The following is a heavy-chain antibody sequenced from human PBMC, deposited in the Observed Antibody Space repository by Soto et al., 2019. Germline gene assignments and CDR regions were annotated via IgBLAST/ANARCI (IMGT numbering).Heavy chain of an antibody. CDR3: ARGSSGWYLFDY. CDR1: GGSINNYY. D-gene: IGHD6-19*01. Sequence: SETLSLTCTVSGGSINNYYWSWIRQPPGKGLEWIGYIFYSGTTNYNPSLKSRVTMSVDTSKNQFSLKLTSVTGADTAVYYCARGSSGWYLFDYWGQGTLVTVSS. CDR2: IFYSGTT. J-gene: IGHJ4*02. V-gene: IGHV4-59*01.